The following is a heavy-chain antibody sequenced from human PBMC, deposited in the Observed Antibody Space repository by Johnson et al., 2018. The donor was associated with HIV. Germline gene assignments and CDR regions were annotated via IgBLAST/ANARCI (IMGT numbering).Heavy chain of an antibody. CDR2: ISYDGSNK. V-gene: IGHV3-30*03. D-gene: IGHD6-13*01. CDR3: ASHRSIAADDAFDI. Sequence: QVQLVESGGGVVQPGRSLRLSCAASGFTFSSYGMHWVRQAPGKGLEWVAVISYDGSNKYYADSWKGRFTISRDNSKNTLSLQMNRRRAEDTALYYCASHRSIAADDAFDIWGQGTMVTVSS. CDR1: GFTFSSYG. J-gene: IGHJ3*02.